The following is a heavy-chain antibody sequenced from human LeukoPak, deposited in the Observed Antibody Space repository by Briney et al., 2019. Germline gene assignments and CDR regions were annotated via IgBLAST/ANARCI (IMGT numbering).Heavy chain of an antibody. D-gene: IGHD6-13*01. V-gene: IGHV3-49*04. J-gene: IGHJ5*02. CDR1: DFNFITYA. Sequence: GGSLRLSCAASDFNFITYAMSWVRQAPGKGLEWVGFIRRKAYGGTTEYAASVKGRFTISRDDSKSIAYLQMNSLKTEDTAIYYCASGAIAAAGTGPWGQGTLVTVSS. CDR2: IRRKAYGGTT. CDR3: ASGAIAAAGTGP.